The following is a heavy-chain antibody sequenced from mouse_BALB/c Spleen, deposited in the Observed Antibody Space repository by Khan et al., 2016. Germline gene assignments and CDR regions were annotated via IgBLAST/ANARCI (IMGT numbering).Heavy chain of an antibody. CDR2: TNPDSSTI. D-gene: IGHD2-12*01. Sequence: EVKLPEPGGGLVQPGGSLKLSCAASGFDFSRYWMSWVRQAPGKGLEWIGETNPDSSTINYSPSLKDKFIISRDNAKNTLYLQMSKVRSEDTALXYRGRRYSYACINYWGQGTTLTVSS. V-gene: IGHV4-1*02. CDR1: GFDFSRYW. J-gene: IGHJ2*01. CDR3: GRRYSYACINY.